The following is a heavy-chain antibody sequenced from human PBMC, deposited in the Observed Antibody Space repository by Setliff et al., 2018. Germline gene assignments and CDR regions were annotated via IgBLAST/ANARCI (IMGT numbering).Heavy chain of an antibody. CDR3: ARGSGTYASSSRVFHY. CDR2: INTITGNP. V-gene: IGHV7-4-1*02. D-gene: IGHD6-6*01. J-gene: IGHJ4*02. Sequence: ASVKVSCKASGYTFSSYAMNWVRQAPGQGLEWMGRINTITGNPTYAQGFTGRFVFSLDTSVSTAYLQITSLEAEDTAVYYCARGSGTYASSSRVFHYWGQGTLVTVSS. CDR1: GYTFSSYA.